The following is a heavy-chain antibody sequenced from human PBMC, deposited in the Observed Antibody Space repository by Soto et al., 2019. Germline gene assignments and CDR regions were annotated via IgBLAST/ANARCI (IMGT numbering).Heavy chain of an antibody. J-gene: IGHJ2*01. CDR2: IIPILGIA. D-gene: IGHD2-15*01. CDR3: ARGMPVDCSGGSCNNGYFDL. V-gene: IGHV1-69*02. Sequence: QVQLVQSGAEVKKPGSSVKVSCKASGGTFSSYTISWVRQAPGQGLEWMGRIIPILGIANYAQKFQGRVKITADNSTSTAYMELSSLRSEDTAVYYCARGMPVDCSGGSCNNGYFDLWGRGTLVTVSS. CDR1: GGTFSSYT.